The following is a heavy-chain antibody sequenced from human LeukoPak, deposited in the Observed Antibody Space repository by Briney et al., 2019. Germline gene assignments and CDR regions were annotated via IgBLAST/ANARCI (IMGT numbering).Heavy chain of an antibody. CDR3: ARAYLKSGYYSY. Sequence: SVKVSCKASGVTFSSYAISWVLQAPGQGLEWMGRIIPIFGTANYAQKFQGRVTITTDESTSTAYMELSSLRSEDTAVYYCARAYLKSGYYSYWGQGTLVTVSS. V-gene: IGHV1-69*05. CDR1: GVTFSSYA. J-gene: IGHJ4*02. D-gene: IGHD3-3*01. CDR2: IIPIFGTA.